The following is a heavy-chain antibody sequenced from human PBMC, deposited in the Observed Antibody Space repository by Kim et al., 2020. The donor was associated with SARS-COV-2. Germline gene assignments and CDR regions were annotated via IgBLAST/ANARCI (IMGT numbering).Heavy chain of an antibody. CDR1: GYSFTSYW. Sequence: GESLKISCKGSGYSFTSYWISWVRQMPGKGLEWMWRIDPSDSYTNYSPSFQGHVTISADKSISTAYLQWSSLKASDTAMYYCARRPIVLMVYADDAFDIWGQATMVTVSS. CDR3: ARRPIVLMVYADDAFDI. J-gene: IGHJ3*02. CDR2: IDPSDSYT. V-gene: IGHV5-10-1*01. D-gene: IGHD2-8*01.